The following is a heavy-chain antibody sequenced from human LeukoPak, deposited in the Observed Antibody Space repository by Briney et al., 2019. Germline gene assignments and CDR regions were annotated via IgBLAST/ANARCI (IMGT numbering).Heavy chain of an antibody. J-gene: IGHJ3*02. CDR1: GFTFSSYS. CDR3: ARLLMVAAAGTSYDAFDI. V-gene: IGHV3-21*01. D-gene: IGHD6-13*01. Sequence: GGSLRLSCAASGFTFSSYSMNWVRQAPGKGLEWVSSISSSSSYIYYADSVKGRFTISRDNAKNSLYLQMNSLRAEDTAVYYCARLLMVAAAGTSYDAFDIWGQGTMVTVSS. CDR2: ISSSSSYI.